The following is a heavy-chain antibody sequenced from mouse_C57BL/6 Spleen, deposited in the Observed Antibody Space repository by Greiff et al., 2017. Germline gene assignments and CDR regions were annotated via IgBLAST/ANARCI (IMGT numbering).Heavy chain of an antibody. D-gene: IGHD2-5*01. V-gene: IGHV3-6*01. J-gene: IGHJ2*01. CDR1: GYSITSGYY. Sequence: EVQLQQSGPGLVKPSQSLSLTCSVTGYSITSGYYWNWIRQFPGNKLEWMGYISYDGSNNYNPSLKNRISITRDTSKNQFFLKLNSVTTEDTATYYCAREGYSKPHFDYWGQGTTLTVSS. CDR2: ISYDGSN. CDR3: AREGYSKPHFDY.